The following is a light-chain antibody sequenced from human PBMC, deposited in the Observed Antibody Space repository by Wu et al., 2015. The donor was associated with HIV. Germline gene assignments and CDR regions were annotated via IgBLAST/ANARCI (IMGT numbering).Light chain of an antibody. CDR3: QYRTT. V-gene: IGKV3-11*01. Sequence: EIVLTQFPVTLSLSPGERATLSCRASQSVYSSLAWYQQKPGQAPRLLIYAASNRATDVSARFSGRGSGTDFTLTISSLESEDFAVYFCQYRTTFGQGTRL. J-gene: IGKJ5*01. CDR2: AAS. CDR1: QSVYSS.